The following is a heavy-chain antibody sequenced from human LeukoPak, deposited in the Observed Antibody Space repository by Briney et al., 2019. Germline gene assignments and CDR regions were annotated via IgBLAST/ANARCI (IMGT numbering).Heavy chain of an antibody. CDR2: IYSDTT. J-gene: IGHJ1*01. D-gene: IGHD1-26*01. CDR3: ARMYIKWGRYLQH. Sequence: QTGGSLRLSCTVSGFTVSSNSMSWVRPAPGKGLEWVSFIYSDTTHYSDSVKGRFTISRDNSKNTLYLQMNSLRAEDTAVYYCARMYIKWGRYLQHWGQGTLVTVSS. V-gene: IGHV3-53*01. CDR1: GFTVSSNS.